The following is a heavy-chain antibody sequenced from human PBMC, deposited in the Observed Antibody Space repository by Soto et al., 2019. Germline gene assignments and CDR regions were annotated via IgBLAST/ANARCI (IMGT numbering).Heavy chain of an antibody. CDR1: GGSISSYY. J-gene: IGHJ5*02. V-gene: IGHV4-59*01. Sequence: SETLSLTCTVSGGSISSYYWSWIRQPPGKGLEWIGYIYYSGSTNYNPSLKSRVTISVDTSKNQFSLKLSSVTAADTAVYYCAGYVFLRWFDPWGQGTLVTVSS. D-gene: IGHD2-21*01. CDR3: AGYVFLRWFDP. CDR2: IYYSGST.